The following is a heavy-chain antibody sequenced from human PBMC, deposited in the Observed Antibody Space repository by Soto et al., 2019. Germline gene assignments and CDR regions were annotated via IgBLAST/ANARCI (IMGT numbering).Heavy chain of an antibody. J-gene: IGHJ4*02. CDR1: GYSFTAYA. CDR3: ANSRSIMTKLYSLDN. Sequence: QIQLVQSAAEVQEPGASVRLSCKTSGYSFTAYALHWVRQAPGQTREWMGWIDLRNGNTGYSPTFQVRLTITADTSATTGYMGLSSLRSEDTDVYYCANSRSIMTKLYSLDNWGQGTLVNVSS. V-gene: IGHV1-3*01. CDR2: IDLRNGNT. D-gene: IGHD3-10*01.